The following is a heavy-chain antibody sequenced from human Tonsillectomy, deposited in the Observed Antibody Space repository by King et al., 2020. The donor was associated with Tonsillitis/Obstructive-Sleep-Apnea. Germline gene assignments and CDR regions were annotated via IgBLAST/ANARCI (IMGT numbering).Heavy chain of an antibody. Sequence: VQLVESGGGLVQPGGSLRLSCAVSEFTFSKYWMSWVRQAPGKGLEWVANIKQDGTEKHYVDSVKGRFTISRDNAKNSLYLQMNSLRAEDTAVYYCARDNYYGPYNYYNPLYYFDYWGQGTLVTVSS. CDR1: EFTFSKYW. CDR3: ARDNYYGPYNYYNPLYYFDY. D-gene: IGHD3-10*01. J-gene: IGHJ4*02. CDR2: IKQDGTEK. V-gene: IGHV3-7*04.